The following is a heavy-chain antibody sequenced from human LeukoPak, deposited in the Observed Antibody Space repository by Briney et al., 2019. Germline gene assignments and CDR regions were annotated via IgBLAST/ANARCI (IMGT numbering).Heavy chain of an antibody. CDR3: AKEEYTSSWYPSDY. Sequence: PGGSLRLSCAASGFTFSSYGMHWVRQAPGKGLEWVAVISYDGSNKYYADSVKGRFTISRDNSKNTLYLQMNSLRAEDTAVYYCAKEEYTSSWYPSDYWGQGTLVTVSS. CDR2: ISYDGSNK. CDR1: GFTFSSYG. D-gene: IGHD6-13*01. V-gene: IGHV3-30*18. J-gene: IGHJ4*02.